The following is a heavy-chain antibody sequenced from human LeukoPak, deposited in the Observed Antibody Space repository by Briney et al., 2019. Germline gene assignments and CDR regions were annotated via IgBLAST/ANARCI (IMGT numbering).Heavy chain of an antibody. Sequence: GGSLRLSCAASGFTFNTYGMHWVRQAPGKGLEWVAVISYDGGTKYYADSLKGRFTVSRDNSKNTLYMQMNSLRGEDTAVYYCARDGQPPYYYYYMDVWGKGTTVTVSS. J-gene: IGHJ6*03. V-gene: IGHV3-30*03. CDR2: ISYDGGTK. CDR3: ARDGQPPYYYYYMDV. D-gene: IGHD1-1*01. CDR1: GFTFNTYG.